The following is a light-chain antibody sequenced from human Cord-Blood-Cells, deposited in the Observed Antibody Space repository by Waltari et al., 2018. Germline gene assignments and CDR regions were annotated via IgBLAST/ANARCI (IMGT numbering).Light chain of an antibody. J-gene: IGKJ4*01. V-gene: IGKV3-20*01. CDR3: QQYGSSTGLT. CDR1: QSVSSSY. Sequence: DIVLTQSPGTLSLSPGERATLPCRASQSVSSSYLAWYQQKPGQAPRLLLYGASSRATGIPDRFSGSGSGTDCTLTISRLEPEDFAVYYCQQYGSSTGLTFGGGTKVEIK. CDR2: GAS.